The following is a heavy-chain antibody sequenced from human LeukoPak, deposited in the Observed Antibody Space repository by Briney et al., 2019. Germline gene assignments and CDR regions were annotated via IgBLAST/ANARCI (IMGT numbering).Heavy chain of an antibody. Sequence: PGRSLRLSCAASRFTFINYAMNWVRQAPGKGLEWVAVISYDGSNKYYAESVKGRFTISRDNSKNTLYLQMNSLSAEDTAVYYCARSVSSTSFDACDIWGQGTMVTVSS. J-gene: IGHJ3*02. CDR2: ISYDGSNK. V-gene: IGHV3-30-3*01. D-gene: IGHD2-2*01. CDR3: ARSVSSTSFDACDI. CDR1: RFTFINYA.